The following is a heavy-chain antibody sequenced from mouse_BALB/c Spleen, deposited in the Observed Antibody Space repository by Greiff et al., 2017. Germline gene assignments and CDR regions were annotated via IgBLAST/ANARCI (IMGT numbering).Heavy chain of an antibody. J-gene: IGHJ4*01. Sequence: VQLQQSGAELVRPGTSVKVSCKASGYAFTNYLIEWVKQRPGQGLEWIGVINPGSGGTNYNEKFKGKATLTADKSSSTAYMQLSSLTSDDSAVYFCARGGSSYYYYAMDYWGQGTSVTVSS. CDR3: ARGGSSYYYYAMDY. CDR1: GYAFTNYL. CDR2: INPGSGGT. V-gene: IGHV1-54*01. D-gene: IGHD1-1*01.